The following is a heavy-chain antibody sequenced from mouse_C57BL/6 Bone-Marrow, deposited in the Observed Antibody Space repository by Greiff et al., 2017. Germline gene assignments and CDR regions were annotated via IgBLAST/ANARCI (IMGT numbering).Heavy chain of an antibody. CDR3: ARWGFGSWFAY. V-gene: IGHV1-64*01. Sequence: VQLQQPGAELVKPGASVKLSCKASGYTFTSYWMHWVKQRPGQGLEWIGMLHPTSGSTNYNEKVKSKATLTVDKSASTASMQLGGLTSEVSAVYYWARWGFGSWFAYWGQGTLVTVSA. CDR1: GYTFTSYW. J-gene: IGHJ3*01. D-gene: IGHD3-1*01. CDR2: LHPTSGST.